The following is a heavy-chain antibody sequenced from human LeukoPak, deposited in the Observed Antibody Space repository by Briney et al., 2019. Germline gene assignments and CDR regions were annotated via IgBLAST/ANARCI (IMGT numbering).Heavy chain of an antibody. D-gene: IGHD4-23*01. CDR2: IWYGGSNK. Sequence: GRSLRLSCAASGFTFSSYGMHWVRQAPGKGLEGVAVIWYGGSNKYYADSVKGRFTISRDNSKNTLYLQMNSLRAEDTAVYYCARSYGGRRGGYFDYWGQGTLVTVSS. V-gene: IGHV3-33*01. CDR3: ARSYGGRRGGYFDY. J-gene: IGHJ4*02. CDR1: GFTFSSYG.